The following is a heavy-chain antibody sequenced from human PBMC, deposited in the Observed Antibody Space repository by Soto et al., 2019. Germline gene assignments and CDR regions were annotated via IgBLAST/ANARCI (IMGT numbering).Heavy chain of an antibody. V-gene: IGHV1-69*13. CDR2: IIPIFGTA. D-gene: IGHD3-9*01. J-gene: IGHJ5*02. Sequence: SSVMVCCKASGGTFRSYAIIWVRKSPGQWLEWMGGIIPIFGTANYAQKLKGRVTITADESTSTEYMELSSLRSEDTAVYYCERGARYFDWLFPGGWFDPWGQGNPVTV. CDR1: GGTFRSYA. CDR3: ERGARYFDWLFPGGWFDP.